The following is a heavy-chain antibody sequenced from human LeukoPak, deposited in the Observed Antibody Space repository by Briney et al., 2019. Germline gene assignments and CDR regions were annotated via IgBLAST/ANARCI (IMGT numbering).Heavy chain of an antibody. CDR2: IKQDGSEK. D-gene: IGHD1-26*01. CDR3: ARAMVGATWYYFDY. CDR1: GFTFSSYW. J-gene: IGHJ4*02. V-gene: IGHV3-7*03. Sequence: GGSLRLSCAASGFTFSSYWMSWVRQAPGKGLEWVAIIKQDGSEKYYVDSVKGRFTTSRDNAKNSLYLQMNSLRAEDTAVYYCARAMVGATWYYFDYWGQGTLVTVSS.